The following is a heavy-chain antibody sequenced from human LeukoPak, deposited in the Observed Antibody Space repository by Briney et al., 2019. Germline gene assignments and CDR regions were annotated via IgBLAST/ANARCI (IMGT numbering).Heavy chain of an antibody. CDR3: ARDWALGYCTTTSCYTAFDY. CDR1: DDSIRTYS. D-gene: IGHD2-2*02. Sequence: PSETLSLTCTVSDDSIRTYSWSWIRQPAGKGLEWIGRIYTNGRANYNPSLQSRVSMPVDTSRNQFSLKLSSVTAADTAVYFCARDWALGYCTTTSCYTAFDYWGQGTLVTVSS. J-gene: IGHJ4*02. CDR2: IYTNGRA. V-gene: IGHV4-4*07.